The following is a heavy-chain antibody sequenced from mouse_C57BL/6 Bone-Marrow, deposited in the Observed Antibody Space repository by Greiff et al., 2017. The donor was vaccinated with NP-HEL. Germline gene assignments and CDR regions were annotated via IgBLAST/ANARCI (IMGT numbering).Heavy chain of an antibody. V-gene: IGHV5-17*01. CDR3: ARPPGFAY. J-gene: IGHJ3*01. CDR1: GFTFSDYG. Sequence: EVKLVESGGGLVKPGGSLKLSCAASGFTFSDYGMHWVRQAPEKGLEWVAYISSGSSTIYYADTVKGRFTISIDNAKNTLFLQMTSRRSEDTAMYYCARPPGFAYWGQGTLVTVSA. CDR2: ISSGSSTI.